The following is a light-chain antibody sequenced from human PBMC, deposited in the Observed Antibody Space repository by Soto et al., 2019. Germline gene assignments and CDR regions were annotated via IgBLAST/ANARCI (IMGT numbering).Light chain of an antibody. Sequence: QSALTQPASVSGSPGQSITISCTGTSNDVGTYNLVSWYQQYPGKAPKLMIYEGSKRPSGVSNRFSGSKSGNTASLTIPGLQAEDEAHYYCCSYAGSSTWVFGGGTKLTVL. V-gene: IGLV2-23*01. J-gene: IGLJ3*02. CDR3: CSYAGSSTWV. CDR2: EGS. CDR1: SNDVGTYNL.